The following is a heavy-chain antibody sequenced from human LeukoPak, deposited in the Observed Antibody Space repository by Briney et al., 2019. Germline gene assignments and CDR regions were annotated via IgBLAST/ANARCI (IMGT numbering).Heavy chain of an antibody. Sequence: PGGSLRLSCAASGFTFSSYSMNWVRQAPGKGLEWVSSISSSSSYIYYADSVKGRFTISRDNAKNSLYLQMNSLRAEDTAVYYCARDRTYGTYYFDYWGQGTLVTVSS. D-gene: IGHD1-14*01. J-gene: IGHJ4*02. V-gene: IGHV3-21*01. CDR2: ISSSSSYI. CDR3: ARDRTYGTYYFDY. CDR1: GFTFSSYS.